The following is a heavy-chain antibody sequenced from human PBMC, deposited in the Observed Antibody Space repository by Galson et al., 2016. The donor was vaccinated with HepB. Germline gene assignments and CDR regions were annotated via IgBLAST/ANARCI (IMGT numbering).Heavy chain of an antibody. CDR2: IYSDGSKK. CDR3: AKEGRSCCTSACYHHHFHY. V-gene: IGHV3-30*18. Sequence: SLRLSCAASGFTLSKYCMHWVRQAPGKGLEWVAVIYSDGSKKKYADSVKGRFTISGDNSKNTLYLQMNSLRAEDTAVYYCAKEGRSCCTSACYHHHFHYWGQGTLVTVSS. CDR1: GFTLSKYC. J-gene: IGHJ4*02. D-gene: IGHD2-2*01.